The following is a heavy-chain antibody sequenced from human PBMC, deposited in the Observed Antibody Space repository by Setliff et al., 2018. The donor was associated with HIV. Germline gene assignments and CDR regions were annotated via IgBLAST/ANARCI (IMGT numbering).Heavy chain of an antibody. J-gene: IGHJ4*02. CDR1: GGSVSDYY. V-gene: IGHV4-59*02. D-gene: IGHD6-6*01. Sequence: SETLSLTCTVSGGSVSDYYWTWIRQPPGKGLEWIGSIHYSGSTNYNPSLKSRVTISVDTSKNQFSLKLSSVTAADTAVYYCARRPYYFDSWGQGTLVTVSS. CDR3: ARRPYYFDS. CDR2: IHYSGST.